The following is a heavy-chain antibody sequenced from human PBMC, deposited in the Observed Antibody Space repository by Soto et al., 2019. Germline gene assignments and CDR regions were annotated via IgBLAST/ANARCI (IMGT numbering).Heavy chain of an antibody. D-gene: IGHD3-3*01. CDR2: ISGSSSTI. CDR1: GFTFSSYS. J-gene: IGHJ5*02. V-gene: IGHV3-48*01. CDR3: AKDQEYDFWSGYYANSRFFWFDP. Sequence: GGSLRLSCAASGFTFSSYSMNWVRQAPGKGLEWVSYISGSSSTIYYADSVKGRFTISRDNSKNTLYLQMNSLRAEDTAVYYCAKDQEYDFWSGYYANSRFFWFDPWGQGTLVTVSS.